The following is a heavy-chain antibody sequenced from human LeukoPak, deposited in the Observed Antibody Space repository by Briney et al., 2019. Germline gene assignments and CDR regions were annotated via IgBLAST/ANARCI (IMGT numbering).Heavy chain of an antibody. J-gene: IGHJ6*02. Sequence: PGGSLRLSCAASGFTFRVHGMHWVRQAPGKGLEWVSVIYSGGSTYYADSVKGRFTISRDNSKNTLYLQMNSLRAEDTAVYYCARAPSYYYYGMDVWGQGTTVTVSS. CDR1: GFTFRVHG. CDR3: ARAPSYYYYGMDV. V-gene: IGHV3-66*01. CDR2: IYSGGST.